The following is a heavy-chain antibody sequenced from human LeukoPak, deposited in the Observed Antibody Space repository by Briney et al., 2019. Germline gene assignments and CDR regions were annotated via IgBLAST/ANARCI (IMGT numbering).Heavy chain of an antibody. V-gene: IGHV5-51*01. CDR2: IYPGDSDT. Sequence: GESLKISCKGSGYSFSSHWIGWVRQMPGKGLEWMGIIYPGDSDTTYSPSFQGQVTMSADKSISTVYLQVNRLTASDTAMYYCARQTRQCSGGSCYSDLWGQGTLVTVSS. CDR3: ARQTRQCSGGSCYSDL. J-gene: IGHJ4*02. D-gene: IGHD2-15*01. CDR1: GYSFSSHW.